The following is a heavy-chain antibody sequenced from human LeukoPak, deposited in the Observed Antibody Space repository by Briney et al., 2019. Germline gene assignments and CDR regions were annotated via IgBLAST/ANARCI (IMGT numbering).Heavy chain of an antibody. CDR2: IKKDGSEK. Sequence: GGSLRLSCVASGFSLSSFWMNWVRQAPGKGLEWVASIKKDGSEKHYVDSVKARFTTSRDSSKNTLYLQMNSLRAEDTAVYYCARGDCSGGSCYSNSYGMDVWGQGTTVTVSS. CDR1: GFSLSSFW. D-gene: IGHD2-15*01. CDR3: ARGDCSGGSCYSNSYGMDV. J-gene: IGHJ6*02. V-gene: IGHV3-7*01.